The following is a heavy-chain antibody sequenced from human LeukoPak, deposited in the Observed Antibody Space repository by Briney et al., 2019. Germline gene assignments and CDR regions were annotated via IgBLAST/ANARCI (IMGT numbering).Heavy chain of an antibody. Sequence: ASVKISCKASAGTFSSYAISWVRQAPGQGLECMAGIIPIFGTANYAQKFQGRVTITTDESTSTAYMELSSLRSEDTAVYYCARGHGQYSSGVFDYWGQGTLVTVSS. D-gene: IGHD6-19*01. CDR2: IIPIFGTA. CDR1: AGTFSSYA. CDR3: ARGHGQYSSGVFDY. J-gene: IGHJ4*02. V-gene: IGHV1-69*05.